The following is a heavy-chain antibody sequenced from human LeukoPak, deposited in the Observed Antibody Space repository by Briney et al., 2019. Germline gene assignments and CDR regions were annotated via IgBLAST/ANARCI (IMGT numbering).Heavy chain of an antibody. CDR3: ARDYDYYGSGSPFDY. J-gene: IGHJ4*02. D-gene: IGHD3-10*01. V-gene: IGHV3-30*04. CDR2: ISYDGSNK. CDR1: GFTFSSYA. Sequence: GGSLRLSCAASGFTFSSYAMHWVRQAPGKGLEWVAVISYDGSNKYYADSVKGRFTISRDNSKNTLYLQMNSLRAEDTAVYYCARDYDYYGSGSPFDYWGQGTLVTVSS.